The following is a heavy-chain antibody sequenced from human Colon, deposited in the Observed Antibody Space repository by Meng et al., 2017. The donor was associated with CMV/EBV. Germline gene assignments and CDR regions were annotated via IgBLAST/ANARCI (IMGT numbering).Heavy chain of an antibody. CDR1: GASITSYY. D-gene: IGHD3-10*01. Sequence: QVRVRESGPGLVKPSETLPLTCTVSGASITSYYWSWIRQPAGKGLEWIGRVYISGNTNYNPSLKSRVTMSIDTSKNQLSLNIRSVTAADTAVYYCARDSNLSGLAYWGQGTLVTVSS. V-gene: IGHV4-4*07. CDR3: ARDSNLSGLAY. J-gene: IGHJ4*02. CDR2: VYISGNT.